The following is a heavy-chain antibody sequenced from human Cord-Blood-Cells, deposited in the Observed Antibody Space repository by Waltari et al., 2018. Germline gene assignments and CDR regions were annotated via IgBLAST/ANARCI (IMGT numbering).Heavy chain of an antibody. V-gene: IGHV4-59*01. CDR2: IYYSGST. J-gene: IGHJ5*02. CDR1: GGSISSYY. CDR3: VRARYCSGGSCYNWFDP. Sequence: QVQLQESGPGLVKPSETLSLTCTVSGGSISSYYWSWIRQPPGKGLEWIGYIYYSGSTNYNPSLKSRVTISVDTSKNQFSLKLSSVTAADTAVYYCVRARYCSGGSCYNWFDPWGQGTLVTVSS. D-gene: IGHD2-15*01.